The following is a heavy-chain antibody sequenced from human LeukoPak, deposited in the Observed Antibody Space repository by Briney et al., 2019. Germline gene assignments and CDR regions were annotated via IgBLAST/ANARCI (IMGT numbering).Heavy chain of an antibody. CDR2: ISDTGDYT. CDR1: GXTFSSYA. Sequence: GGSLRLSCTASGXTFSSYAVNWVRQAPGKGLEGVSSISDTGDYTDHADSVKGRFTISRDNSKNTLYLLMNSLRAEDTAVYYCAKWRRSSPIGGMDVWGQGTTVTVSS. D-gene: IGHD5-24*01. J-gene: IGHJ6*02. V-gene: IGHV3-23*01. CDR3: AKWRRSSPIGGMDV.